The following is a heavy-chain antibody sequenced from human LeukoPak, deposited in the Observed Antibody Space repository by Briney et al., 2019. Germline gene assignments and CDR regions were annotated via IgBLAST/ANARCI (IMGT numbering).Heavy chain of an antibody. CDR2: IYHSGST. V-gene: IGHV4-4*02. CDR1: GGSISSSNW. D-gene: IGHD5-12*01. Sequence: SETLSLTCAVSGGSISSSNWWSWVRQPPGKGLESIGEIYHSGSTNYNPSLKSRVTISVDKSKNQFSLKLSSVTAADTAVYYCAREEATARDFDYWGQGTLVTVSS. J-gene: IGHJ4*02. CDR3: AREEATARDFDY.